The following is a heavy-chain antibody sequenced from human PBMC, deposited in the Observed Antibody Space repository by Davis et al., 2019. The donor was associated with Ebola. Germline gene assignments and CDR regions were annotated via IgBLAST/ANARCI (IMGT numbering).Heavy chain of an antibody. CDR3: ANIAAL. CDR2: ISEDGSEK. J-gene: IGHJ4*02. Sequence: GGSLRLSCAASGITISDYWMTWVRQVPGKAPEWVASISEDGSEKHYVHSVKGRFTVSRDNAKNSLYLQMNSLTAEDTALYYCANIAALWGQGTLVTVSS. V-gene: IGHV3-7*03. D-gene: IGHD6-6*01. CDR1: GITISDYW.